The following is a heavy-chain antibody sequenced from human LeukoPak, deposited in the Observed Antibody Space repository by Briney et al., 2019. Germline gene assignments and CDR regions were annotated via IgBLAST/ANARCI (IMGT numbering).Heavy chain of an antibody. V-gene: IGHV3-30*02. D-gene: IGHD2-8*01. CDR2: IKFHGHET. Sequence: PGGSLTLSCVASGFNFNNYHLHWVRQAPGKGLEWVAFIKFHGHETFYADSVGGRFTFSRDNSRNTSYLQMNSLRSEDTAVYYCAREAPICTNADCRTGFDYWGQGTLVAVFS. J-gene: IGHJ4*02. CDR1: GFNFNNYH. CDR3: AREAPICTNADCRTGFDY.